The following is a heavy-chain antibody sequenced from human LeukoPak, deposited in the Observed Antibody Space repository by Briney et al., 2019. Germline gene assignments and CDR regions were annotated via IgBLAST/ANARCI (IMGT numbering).Heavy chain of an antibody. CDR1: GFTFSSYA. CDR3: ARDQWWELLTYDY. CDR2: ISSSSSYI. Sequence: GRSLRLSCAASGFTFSSYAMHWVRQAPGKGLEWVSSISSSSSYIYYADSVKGRFTISRDNAKNSLYLQMNSLRAEDTAVYYCARDQWWELLTYDYWGQGTLVTVSS. D-gene: IGHD1-26*01. J-gene: IGHJ4*02. V-gene: IGHV3-21*01.